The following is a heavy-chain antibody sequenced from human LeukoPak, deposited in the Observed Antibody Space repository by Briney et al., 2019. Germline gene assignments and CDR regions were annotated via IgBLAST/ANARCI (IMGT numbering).Heavy chain of an antibody. D-gene: IGHD3-9*01. Sequence: GWSLRLSCAASGGTFNSYDIHWVRQAPVNRPDWVAIVRSDGSNEHYADSVKCRFTISRDNSKTTMYLQMNSMRTEDTAVYYCAREVDWAFDYWGQGTLVIVSS. J-gene: IGHJ4*02. CDR1: GGTFNSYD. CDR2: VRSDGSNE. CDR3: AREVDWAFDY. V-gene: IGHV3-30*02.